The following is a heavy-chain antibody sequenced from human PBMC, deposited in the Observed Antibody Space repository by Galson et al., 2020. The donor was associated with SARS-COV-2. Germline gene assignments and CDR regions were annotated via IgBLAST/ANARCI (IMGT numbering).Heavy chain of an antibody. CDR3: AGEEASGDYAFDI. CDR1: GYTFTSYH. J-gene: IGHJ3*02. Sequence: ASVKVSCKASGYTFTSYHMHWVRQAPGQGLEWMGIINSSGGSTSYAQKFQGRVTMTRDTSTSTVYMELSSLRSEDTAVYYCAGEEASGDYAFDIWGQGTMVTVSS. CDR2: INSSGGST. V-gene: IGHV1-46*01. D-gene: IGHD2-21*02.